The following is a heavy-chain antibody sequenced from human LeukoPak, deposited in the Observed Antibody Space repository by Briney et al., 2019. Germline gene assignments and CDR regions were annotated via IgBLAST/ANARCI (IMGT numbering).Heavy chain of an antibody. D-gene: IGHD3-9*01. Sequence: ASVKVSCKASGYTFTSYYMHWVRQAPEQGLEWMGIINPSGGSTSYAQKFQGRVTMTRDTSTSTVYMELSSLRSEDTAVYYCAGESVPTICIDYWGQGTLVTVSS. V-gene: IGHV1-46*01. CDR3: AGESVPTICIDY. CDR1: GYTFTSYY. CDR2: INPSGGST. J-gene: IGHJ4*02.